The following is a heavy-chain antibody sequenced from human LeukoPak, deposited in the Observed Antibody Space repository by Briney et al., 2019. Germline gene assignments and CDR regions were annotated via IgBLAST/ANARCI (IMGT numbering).Heavy chain of an antibody. D-gene: IGHD3-16*02. CDR3: ARGGMNDASYLHFDY. CDR2: ISSSSSYI. CDR1: GFTFSSYS. V-gene: IGHV3-21*01. Sequence: GGSLRLSCAASGFTFSSYSMNWVRQAPGKGLEWGSSISSSSSYIYYADSVKGRFTISRDNAKNSLYLQMNSLRAEDTAVYYCARGGMNDASYLHFDYWGQGTLVTVSS. J-gene: IGHJ4*02.